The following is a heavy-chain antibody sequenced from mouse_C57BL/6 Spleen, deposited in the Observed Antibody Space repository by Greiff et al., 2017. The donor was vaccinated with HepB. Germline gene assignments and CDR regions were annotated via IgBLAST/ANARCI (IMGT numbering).Heavy chain of an antibody. D-gene: IGHD1-1*01. CDR1: GYTFTSYW. CDR2: IHPNSGST. J-gene: IGHJ4*01. Sequence: VQLQQSGAELVKPGASVKLSCKASGYTFTSYWMHWVKQRPGQGLEWIGMIHPNSGSTNYNEKFKSKATLTVDKSSSTAYMQLSSLTSEDSAVYYCARGYYGSSPDYWGQGTSVTVSS. V-gene: IGHV1-64*01. CDR3: ARGYYGSSPDY.